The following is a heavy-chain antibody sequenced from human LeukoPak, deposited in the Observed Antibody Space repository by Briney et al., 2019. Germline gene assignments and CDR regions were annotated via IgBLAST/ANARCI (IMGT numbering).Heavy chain of an antibody. D-gene: IGHD2-2*01. CDR1: GFTFSSYS. J-gene: IGHJ5*02. CDR2: ISSSSSTI. V-gene: IGHV3-48*04. CDR3: ARDGGYCSSTSCYPSNWFDP. Sequence: GGSLRLSCAASGFTFSSYSMNWVRQAPGKGLEWVSYISSSSSTIYYADSVKGRFTISRDNAKNSLYLQMNSLRAEDTAVYYCARDGGYCSSTSCYPSNWFDPWGQGTLVTVSS.